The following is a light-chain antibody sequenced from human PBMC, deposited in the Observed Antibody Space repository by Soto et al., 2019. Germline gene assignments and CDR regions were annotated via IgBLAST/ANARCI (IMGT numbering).Light chain of an antibody. CDR3: QQYSNWPT. Sequence: EIVMTQSPATLSVSPGERATLSCRASQSVSRNLAWYQQRPGQAPRLLISVASTRATGIAARFSGSGSGTEFTLTISSLQSEDSALYYCQQYSNWPTFGQGTRLEIK. CDR1: QSVSRN. V-gene: IGKV3-15*01. J-gene: IGKJ5*01. CDR2: VAS.